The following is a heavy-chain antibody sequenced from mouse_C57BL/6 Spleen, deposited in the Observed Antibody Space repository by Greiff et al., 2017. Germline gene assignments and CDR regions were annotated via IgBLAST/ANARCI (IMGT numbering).Heavy chain of an antibody. CDR3: AIPGQLRVQLRFAY. Sequence: QVQLQQPGAELVKPGASVKVSCKASGYTFTSYWMHWVKQRPGQGLEWIGRIHPSDSDTNYNQKFKGKATLTVDKSSSTAYMQLSSLTSEASAVYYCAIPGQLRVQLRFAYWGQGTLVTVSA. CDR2: IHPSDSDT. J-gene: IGHJ3*01. D-gene: IGHD3-2*02. CDR1: GYTFTSYW. V-gene: IGHV1-74*01.